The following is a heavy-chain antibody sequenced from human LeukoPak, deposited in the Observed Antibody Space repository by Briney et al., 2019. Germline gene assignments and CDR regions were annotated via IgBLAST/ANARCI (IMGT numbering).Heavy chain of an antibody. CDR2: ISGSGGST. CDR1: GFTFSSYA. Sequence: PGGSLRLSCAASGFTFSSYAMSWVRQAPGKGLEWVSAISGSGGSTYYADSVKGRFTISRDNSKNTLYLQMNSLRAEDTAVYYCAKALKVGYDSSGYYFDYWGQGTLVTVSS. CDR3: AKALKVGYDSSGYYFDY. J-gene: IGHJ4*02. V-gene: IGHV3-23*01. D-gene: IGHD3-22*01.